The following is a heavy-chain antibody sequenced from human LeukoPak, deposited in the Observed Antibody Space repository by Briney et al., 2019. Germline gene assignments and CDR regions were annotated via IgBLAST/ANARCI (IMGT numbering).Heavy chain of an antibody. CDR3: AKGYDFWSGLLDY. D-gene: IGHD3-3*01. CDR1: GFTFNTYA. J-gene: IGHJ4*02. Sequence: GGSLRLSCAASGFTFNTYAMSWVRQAPGKGLEWVSTISGSGGSTYYADSVKGRFTISRDNSKSTLYLQMNSLRAEDTAVYYCAKGYDFWSGLLDYWGQGTLVTVSS. V-gene: IGHV3-23*01. CDR2: ISGSGGST.